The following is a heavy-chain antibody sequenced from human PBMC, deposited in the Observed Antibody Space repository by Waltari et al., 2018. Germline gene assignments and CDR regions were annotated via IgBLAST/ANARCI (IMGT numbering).Heavy chain of an antibody. D-gene: IGHD6-13*01. J-gene: IGHJ4*02. V-gene: IGHV3-23*01. Sequence: EVQLLESGGGLVQPGGSLRLSCAASGFSLSNYAMTWVRQAPGKGLGWVSRISSSGGKLYYAASVRGRFTISRDNPKNTVYLQMNSLRAEDTAVYYCAKMGMGGSSWYFDNWGQGALVTVSS. CDR1: GFSLSNYA. CDR2: ISSSGGKL. CDR3: AKMGMGGSSWYFDN.